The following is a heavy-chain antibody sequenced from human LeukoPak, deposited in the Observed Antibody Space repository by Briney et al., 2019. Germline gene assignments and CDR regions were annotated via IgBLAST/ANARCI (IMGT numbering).Heavy chain of an antibody. J-gene: IGHJ4*02. CDR2: ISYDGSNK. CDR1: GFTFSSYA. CDR3: ARDLRTDRDNYYDSSGYNGY. D-gene: IGHD3-22*01. Sequence: GGSLRLSCAASGFTFSSYAMHWVRQAPGKGLEWVAVISYDGSNKYYADSVKGRFTISRDNSKNTLYLQMNSLRAEDTAVYYCARDLRTDRDNYYDSSGYNGYWGQGTLVTVSS. V-gene: IGHV3-30-3*01.